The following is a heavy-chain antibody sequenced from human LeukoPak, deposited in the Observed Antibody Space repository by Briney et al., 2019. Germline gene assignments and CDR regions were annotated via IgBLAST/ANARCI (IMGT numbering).Heavy chain of an antibody. CDR2: FDPEDGET. D-gene: IGHD3-3*01. CDR1: GYTLTELS. Sequence: ASVKVSCKVSGYTLTELSMHWVRQAPGKGLEWMGGFDPEDGETIYAQKFQGRVTMTEDTSTDTAYMELSSLRSEDTAVNYCATGKQSSISALVDYWGQGTLVTVSS. CDR3: ATGKQSSISALVDY. V-gene: IGHV1-24*01. J-gene: IGHJ4*02.